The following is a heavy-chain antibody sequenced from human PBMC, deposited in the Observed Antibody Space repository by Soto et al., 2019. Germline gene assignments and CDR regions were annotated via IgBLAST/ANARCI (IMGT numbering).Heavy chain of an antibody. D-gene: IGHD3-22*01. V-gene: IGHV1-69*01. J-gene: IGHJ5*02. CDR1: GGTFSSYA. CDR2: IIPIFGTA. CDR3: ARAGLPYYYASSGFPYNWFDP. Sequence: QVQLVQSGAEVKKPGSSVKVSCKASGGTFSSYAISWVRQAPGQGLEWMGGIIPIFGTANYAQKFQGRVTITADESTSTAYMELSSMRSEDTAVYYGARAGLPYYYASSGFPYNWFDPWGQGTLVTVSS.